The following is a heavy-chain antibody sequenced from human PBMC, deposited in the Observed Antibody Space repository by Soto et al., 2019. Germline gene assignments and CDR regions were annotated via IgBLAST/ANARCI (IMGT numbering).Heavy chain of an antibody. Sequence: SEIMSLTCAVYGGSFSGYYWSWIRQPPGKGLEWIGEINHSGSTNYNPSLKSRVTISVDTSKNQFSLKLSSVTAADTAVYYCARHGSSTVDYWGQGTLVTVSS. J-gene: IGHJ4*02. CDR2: INHSGST. V-gene: IGHV4-34*01. CDR3: ARHGSSTVDY. CDR1: GGSFSGYY.